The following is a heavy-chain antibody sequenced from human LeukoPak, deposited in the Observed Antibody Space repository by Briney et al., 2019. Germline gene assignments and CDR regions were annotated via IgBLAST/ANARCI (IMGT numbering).Heavy chain of an antibody. J-gene: IGHJ4*02. Sequence: ESGPTLVNPTQTLTLTCTFSGFSLSTSGMCVSWIRQPPGKAVEWLARIDWDGDKYYNTSLKTRLTISKDTSKNQVVLTMTNMDPVDTATHYCGRIRGSRYYFDYWGQGTLVTVSS. V-gene: IGHV2-70*11. CDR1: GFSLSTSGMC. CDR2: IDWDGDK. D-gene: IGHD6-13*01. CDR3: GRIRGSRYYFDY.